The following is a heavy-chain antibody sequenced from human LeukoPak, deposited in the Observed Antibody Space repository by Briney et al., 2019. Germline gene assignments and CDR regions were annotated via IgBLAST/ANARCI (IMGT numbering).Heavy chain of an antibody. CDR2: ISSDGSST. D-gene: IGHD2-15*01. CDR1: GFTFSTYW. J-gene: IGHJ4*02. V-gene: IGHV3-74*01. Sequence: GGSLRLSCAASGFTFSTYWMHWVRQAPGKGLVWLSRISSDGSSTNYADSVKGRFTISRDNSKNTLYLQMNSLRAEDTALYYCARGYSRFDYWGQGTLVTVSS. CDR3: ARGYSRFDY.